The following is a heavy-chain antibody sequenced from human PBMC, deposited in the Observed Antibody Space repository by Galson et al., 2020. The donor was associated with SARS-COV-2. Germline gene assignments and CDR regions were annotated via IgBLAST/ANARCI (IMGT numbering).Heavy chain of an antibody. V-gene: IGHV3-30*03. J-gene: IGHJ4*02. CDR3: SRDPSYDFWSGHLDS. CDR1: GFTFSSYG. D-gene: IGHD3-3*01. CDR2: ISFDGRNK. Sequence: GGSLRLSCAASGFTFSSYGMHWVRQAPGKGLEWVAVISFDGRNKYYADSVKGRFTISRDNSKNTLYLQMNSLRAEDTAVYYCSRDPSYDFWSGHLDSWGKGTLVTVSS.